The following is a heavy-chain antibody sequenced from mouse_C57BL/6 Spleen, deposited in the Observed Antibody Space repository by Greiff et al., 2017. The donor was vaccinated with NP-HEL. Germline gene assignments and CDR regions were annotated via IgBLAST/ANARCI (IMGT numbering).Heavy chain of an antibody. D-gene: IGHD1-1*01. CDR2: INYDGSST. J-gene: IGHJ1*03. CDR1: GFTFSDYY. CDR3: ARTLPYYGSSYWYFDV. V-gene: IGHV5-16*01. Sequence: EVHLVESEGGLVQPGRSMKLSCTASGFTFSDYYMAWVRQVPEKGLEWVANINYDGSSTYYLDSLKSRFIISRDNAKNILYLQMSSLKSEDTATYYCARTLPYYGSSYWYFDVWGTGTTVTVSS.